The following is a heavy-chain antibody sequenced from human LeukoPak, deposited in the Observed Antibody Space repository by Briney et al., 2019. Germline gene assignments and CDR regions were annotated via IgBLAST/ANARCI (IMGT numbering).Heavy chain of an antibody. J-gene: IGHJ4*02. Sequence: GGSLRLSCAASGFTFSDYYMSWIRQAPGKGLEWVSYISSSGSTIYYADSVKGRFTISRDNAKSSLYLQMNSLRAEDTAVYYCARPLRSWYYAYWGQGTLVTVSS. CDR3: ARPLRSWYYAY. D-gene: IGHD6-13*01. CDR1: GFTFSDYY. CDR2: ISSSGSTI. V-gene: IGHV3-11*01.